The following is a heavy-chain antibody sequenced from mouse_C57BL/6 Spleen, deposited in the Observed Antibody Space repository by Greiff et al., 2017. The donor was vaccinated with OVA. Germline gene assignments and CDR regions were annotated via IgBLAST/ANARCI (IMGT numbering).Heavy chain of an antibody. CDR2: IYPGDGDT. Sequence: VQLQQSGPELVKPGASVKISCKASGYAFSSSWMNWVKQRPGKGLEWIGRIYPGDGDTNYNGKFKGKATLTADKSSSTAYMQLSSLTSEDSAVYFCARSYSNPFAYWGQGTLVTVSA. D-gene: IGHD2-5*01. V-gene: IGHV1-82*01. J-gene: IGHJ3*01. CDR3: ARSYSNPFAY. CDR1: GYAFSSSW.